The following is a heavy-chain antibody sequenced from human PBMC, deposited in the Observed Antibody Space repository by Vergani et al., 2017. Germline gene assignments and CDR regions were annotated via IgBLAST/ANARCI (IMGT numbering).Heavy chain of an antibody. Sequence: VQLVESGAEVKKPGSSVKVSCKASGYTFTGYYMHWVRQAPGQGLEWMGWINPNSGGTNYAQKFQGRVTMTRDTSISTAYMELSRLRSDDTAVYYCAREGYVNWGSIRYFDYWGQGTLVTVSS. V-gene: IGHV1-2*02. CDR3: AREGYVNWGSIRYFDY. CDR1: GYTFTGYY. J-gene: IGHJ4*02. CDR2: INPNSGGT. D-gene: IGHD7-27*01.